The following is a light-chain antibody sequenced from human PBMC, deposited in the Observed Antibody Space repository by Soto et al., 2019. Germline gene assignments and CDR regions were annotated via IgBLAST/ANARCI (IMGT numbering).Light chain of an antibody. Sequence: QSALTQPPSASGSPGQSVTISCTGSSSDGGGYNYVSWYQHHPGKAPKLMIYEVSKRPSGVPDRFSGSKSGNTASLTVSGLQAEDEANYYCSSYAGSNNWVFGGGTQLTVL. CDR1: SSDGGGYNY. CDR2: EVS. J-gene: IGLJ3*02. V-gene: IGLV2-8*01. CDR3: SSYAGSNNWV.